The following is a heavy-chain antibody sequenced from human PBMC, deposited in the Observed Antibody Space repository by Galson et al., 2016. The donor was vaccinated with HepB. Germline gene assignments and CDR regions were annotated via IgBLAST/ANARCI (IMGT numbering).Heavy chain of an antibody. Sequence: SLRLSCAASGFTFSSYAMSWVRQAPGKGLEWVSVVRGSNTGSSGRISYAESVKGRFTISRDNSQNTLYLQMSGLRVDDTAVYYCAKTSHNVQWELLLDYWGQGTLVTVSS. V-gene: IGHV3-23*01. CDR1: GFTFSSYA. CDR3: AKTSHNVQWELLLDY. D-gene: IGHD1-26*01. J-gene: IGHJ4*02. CDR2: VRGSNTGSSGRI.